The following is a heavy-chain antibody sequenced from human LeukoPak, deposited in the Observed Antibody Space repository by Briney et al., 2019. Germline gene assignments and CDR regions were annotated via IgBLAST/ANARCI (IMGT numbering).Heavy chain of an antibody. CDR1: GFTFSSYS. D-gene: IGHD4-11*01. V-gene: IGHV3-21*01. CDR2: ISTTSRYI. J-gene: IGHJ4*02. Sequence: PGGSLRLSCAASGFTFSSYSMTWVRQAPGKGMEWVSSISTTSRYIHYADSVKGRFTVSRDNAKNSLSLQMNSLRAEDTAVYYCARGNSDYDHDYWGQGTLVTVSS. CDR3: ARGNSDYDHDY.